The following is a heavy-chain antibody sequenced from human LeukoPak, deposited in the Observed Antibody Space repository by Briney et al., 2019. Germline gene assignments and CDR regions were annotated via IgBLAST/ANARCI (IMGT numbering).Heavy chain of an antibody. D-gene: IGHD2-15*01. V-gene: IGHV3-7*01. CDR2: IKQDGSEK. Sequence: GGSLRLSCAASGFTFSSYWMSWVRQAPGKGLEWVANIKQDGSEKYYVDSVKGRFTISRDNAKNSLYLQMNSLRAEDTAVYYCARIKDIVVGGHGAFDIWGQGTMVTVSS. J-gene: IGHJ3*02. CDR3: ARIKDIVVGGHGAFDI. CDR1: GFTFSSYW.